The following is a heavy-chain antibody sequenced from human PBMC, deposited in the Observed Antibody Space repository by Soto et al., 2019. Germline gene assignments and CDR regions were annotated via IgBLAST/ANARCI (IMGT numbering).Heavy chain of an antibody. CDR2: INHSGST. CDR1: GGSFSGYY. D-gene: IGHD7-27*01. V-gene: IGHV4-34*01. Sequence: QVQLQQWGAGLLKPSETLSLTCAVYGGSFSGYYWSWIRQPPRKGLVWIGEINHSGSTNYNPSLTRRATISVSTSNSQFSLKLSSVTAADTAVYYCARTRRGGLGIRFYYYYCMDVWGHGTTVTVSS. CDR3: ARTRRGGLGIRFYYYYCMDV. J-gene: IGHJ6*02.